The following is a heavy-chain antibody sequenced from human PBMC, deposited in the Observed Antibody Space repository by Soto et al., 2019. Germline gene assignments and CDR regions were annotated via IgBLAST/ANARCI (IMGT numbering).Heavy chain of an antibody. CDR1: GGTFRSYA. CDR3: ARAGITIFGVVANYYYYGMDV. Sequence: SVKVSCKASGGTFRSYAISWGLQAPGQGLEWMGEIIPIVGTANYAQKVQGRVTITADTSTRTAYMELSSLRSEDTDVYYCARAGITIFGVVANYYYYGMDVWGQGTTVTVSS. D-gene: IGHD3-3*01. CDR2: IIPIVGTA. V-gene: IGHV1-69*06. J-gene: IGHJ6*02.